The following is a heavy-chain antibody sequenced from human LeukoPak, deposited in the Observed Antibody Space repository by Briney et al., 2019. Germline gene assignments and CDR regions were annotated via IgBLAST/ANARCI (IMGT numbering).Heavy chain of an antibody. Sequence: GESLKISCKGSGYSFTSYWIGWVRQMPGKGLEWMGIIYHGDSDTRYSLSFQGQVTISVDKSISTAYLQWSSLKASDSAMYYCARHSKEGSSTSGWFSALDYWGQGTLVIVSS. V-gene: IGHV5-51*01. J-gene: IGHJ4*02. CDR2: IYHGDSDT. D-gene: IGHD2-2*01. CDR3: ARHSKEGSSTSGWFSALDY. CDR1: GYSFTSYW.